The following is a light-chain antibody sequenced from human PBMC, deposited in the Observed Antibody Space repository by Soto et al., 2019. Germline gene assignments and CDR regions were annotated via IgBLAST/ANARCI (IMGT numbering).Light chain of an antibody. Sequence: IQLTQSPSSLSASVEDRVTVTCRASQDIRNYLAWYQQKPGKAPKLLICDASTLYSGVPSRFSGSGSGTEFTLTISSLQSEDFAVYYCQQYNNWPRTFGQGTKVDIK. CDR1: QDIRNY. J-gene: IGKJ1*01. CDR2: DAS. CDR3: QQYNNWPRT. V-gene: IGKV1-9*01.